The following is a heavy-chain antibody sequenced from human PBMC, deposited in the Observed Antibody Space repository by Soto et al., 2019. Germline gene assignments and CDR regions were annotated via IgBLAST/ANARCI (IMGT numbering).Heavy chain of an antibody. J-gene: IGHJ6*02. CDR3: ARDMKFDYYDSSGLGPPSYYYGMDV. D-gene: IGHD3-22*01. Sequence: NPSETLSLTCTVSGGSISSGGYYWSWIRQHPGKGLEWIGYIYYSGSTYYNPSLKSRVTISVDTSKNQFSLKLSSVTAADTAVYYCARDMKFDYYDSSGLGPPSYYYGMDVWGQGTTVTVSS. CDR2: IYYSGST. CDR1: GGSISSGGYY. V-gene: IGHV4-31*03.